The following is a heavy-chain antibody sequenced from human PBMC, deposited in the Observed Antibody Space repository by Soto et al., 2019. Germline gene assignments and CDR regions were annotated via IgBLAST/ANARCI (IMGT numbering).Heavy chain of an antibody. J-gene: IGHJ6*04. Sequence: GGSLRLSCAASGFTFSSYSMNWVRQAPGKGLEWVSYISSSSSTIYYADSVKGRFTISRDNAKNSLYLQMNSLRAEDTAVYYCARCYFPKGGNHRPPPLDVWGKGTPVTVSS. CDR3: ARCYFPKGGNHRPPPLDV. V-gene: IGHV3-48*01. CDR1: GFTFSSYS. CDR2: ISSSSSTI. D-gene: IGHD3-10*01.